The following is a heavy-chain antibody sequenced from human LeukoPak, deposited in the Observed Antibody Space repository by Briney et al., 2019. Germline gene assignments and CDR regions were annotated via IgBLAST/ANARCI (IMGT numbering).Heavy chain of an antibody. V-gene: IGHV1-2*02. Sequence: ASVKVSCKASGYTFTGYHMHWVRQAPGQGLEWMGWINPDSGGTDYAQKFQGRVTMTRDTSISTAYMELSRLRSDDTAMYYCARTFYYGSGRARYMDVWGKGTTVTVSS. J-gene: IGHJ6*03. CDR1: GYTFTGYH. CDR2: INPDSGGT. CDR3: ARTFYYGSGRARYMDV. D-gene: IGHD3-10*01.